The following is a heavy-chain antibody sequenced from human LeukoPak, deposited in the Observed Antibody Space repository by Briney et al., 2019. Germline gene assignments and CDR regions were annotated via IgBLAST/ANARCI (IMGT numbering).Heavy chain of an antibody. J-gene: IGHJ3*02. Sequence: PGGSLRLSCAASGFTFSIYNMNWVRQAPGKGLEWVSSISSSSNYIYYADSVKGRFTISRGNAKNSLYLQMNSLRVEDTDVYYCARDVGASAPDAFDIWGQGTMVTVSS. CDR3: ARDVGASAPDAFDI. V-gene: IGHV3-21*01. CDR1: GFTFSIYN. CDR2: ISSSSNYI. D-gene: IGHD1-26*01.